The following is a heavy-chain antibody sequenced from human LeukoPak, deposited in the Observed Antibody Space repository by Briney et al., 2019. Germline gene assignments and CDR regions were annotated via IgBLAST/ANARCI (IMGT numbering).Heavy chain of an antibody. CDR2: IYYSGST. Sequence: SETLSLTCTVSGGSVSSGFYYWSWIRQPPGKRLEWIGYIYYSGSTNYNPSLKSRVTISVDTSKNQFSLKLRSVTAADTAVYYCARTDALYCSSTSCYDYWGQGTLVTVSS. CDR3: ARTDALYCSSTSCYDY. V-gene: IGHV4-61*01. CDR1: GGSVSSGFYY. J-gene: IGHJ4*02. D-gene: IGHD2-2*01.